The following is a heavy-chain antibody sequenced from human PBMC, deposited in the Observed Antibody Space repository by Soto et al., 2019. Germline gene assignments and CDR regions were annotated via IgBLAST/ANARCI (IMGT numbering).Heavy chain of an antibody. Sequence: GASVKVSCKASGYTFTGYYIHWVRQAPGQGPEWMGEISPSSGGTKYAQRFQGRVTMTRDTSITTVYMELSNLSPDDTAVYYCGKGRSGDVGVFYWGQGTLVTVSS. D-gene: IGHD1-26*01. CDR3: GKGRSGDVGVFY. CDR1: GYTFTGYY. J-gene: IGHJ4*02. V-gene: IGHV1-2*02. CDR2: ISPSSGGT.